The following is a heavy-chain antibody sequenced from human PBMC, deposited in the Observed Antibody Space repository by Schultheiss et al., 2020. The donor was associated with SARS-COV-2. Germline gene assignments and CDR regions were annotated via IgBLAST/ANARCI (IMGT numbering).Heavy chain of an antibody. CDR1: GYTFTGYY. CDR3: ARDEYSSGSDY. V-gene: IGHV1-2*02. CDR2: INPNTGDT. D-gene: IGHD6-19*01. Sequence: ASVKVSCKASGYTFTGYYMHWVRQAPGQGLECMGWINPNTGDTKYAHKFQGRVTMTRDTSISTAYMELSRLRSDDTAVYYCARDEYSSGSDYWGQGTLVTVSS. J-gene: IGHJ4*02.